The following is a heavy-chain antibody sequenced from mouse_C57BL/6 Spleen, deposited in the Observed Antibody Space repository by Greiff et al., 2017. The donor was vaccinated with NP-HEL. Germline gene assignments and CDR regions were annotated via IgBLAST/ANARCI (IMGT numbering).Heavy chain of an antibody. J-gene: IGHJ4*01. CDR2: IYPGSGNT. D-gene: IGHD3-2*02. CDR1: GYTFTDYY. V-gene: IGHV1-76*01. CDR3: ARGEQLRLPYYAMDY. Sequence: VQLQQSGAELVRPGASVKLSCKASGYTFTDYYINWVKQRPGQGLEWIARIYPGSGNTYYNEKFKGKATLTAEKSSSTAYMQLSSLTSEDSAVYFCARGEQLRLPYYAMDYWGQGTSVTVSS.